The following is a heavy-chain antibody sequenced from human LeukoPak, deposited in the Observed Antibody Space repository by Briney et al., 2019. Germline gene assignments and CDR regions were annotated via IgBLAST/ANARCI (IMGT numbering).Heavy chain of an antibody. CDR2: ISDTGSTT. J-gene: IGHJ4*02. V-gene: IGHV3-23*01. Sequence: GGSLRLSCEASGFTSSSYGMNWVRQAPGKGLEWVSAISDTGSTTHYADSVKGRFIISRDNSKNTLFLQMNGLRAEDTAVYYCAKRVTYSSSSVYIDSWGQGTLVTVSS. D-gene: IGHD6-6*01. CDR3: AKRVTYSSSSVYIDS. CDR1: GFTSSSYG.